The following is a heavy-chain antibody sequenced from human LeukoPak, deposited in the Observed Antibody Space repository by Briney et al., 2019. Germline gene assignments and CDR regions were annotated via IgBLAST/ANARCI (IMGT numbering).Heavy chain of an antibody. D-gene: IGHD2-15*01. Sequence: GGSLRLSCAASDFSFITYAMSWVRQAPGKGLEWVSSISTSSIYIYYADSVKGRFTISRDNAKNSLYLQMNSLRAEDTAVYYCATGRDCSGGSCYSVYWGQGTLVTVSS. V-gene: IGHV3-21*01. CDR2: ISTSSIYI. CDR1: DFSFITYA. J-gene: IGHJ4*02. CDR3: ATGRDCSGGSCYSVY.